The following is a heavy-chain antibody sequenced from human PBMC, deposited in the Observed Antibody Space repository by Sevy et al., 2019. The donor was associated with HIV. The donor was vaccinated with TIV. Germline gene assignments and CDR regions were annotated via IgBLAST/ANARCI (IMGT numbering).Heavy chain of an antibody. CDR3: ARHSIAARSWYFDL. V-gene: IGHV4-59*01. D-gene: IGHD6-6*01. J-gene: IGHJ2*01. Sequence: SETLSLTCTVSGASISNYYWSWIRQPPGKGLEWIAYLYYGGRTNYNPSLKSRVTISVDKSKNQFSLKLISVTAADTAVYYCARHSIAARSWYFDLWDRGTLVTVSS. CDR1: GASISNYY. CDR2: LYYGGRT.